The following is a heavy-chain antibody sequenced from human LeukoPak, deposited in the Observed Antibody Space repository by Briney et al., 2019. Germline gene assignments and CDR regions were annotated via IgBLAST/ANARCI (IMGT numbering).Heavy chain of an antibody. D-gene: IGHD3-22*01. V-gene: IGHV4-39*07. CDR3: ARDRDYDSFDY. J-gene: IGHJ4*02. CDR1: GGSISSSSYY. Sequence: SETLSLTCTVSGGSISSSSYYWGWIRQPPGKGLEWIGSIYYSGSTYYNPSLKSRVTISVDTSKNQFSLKLSSVTAADTAVYYCARDRDYDSFDYWGQGTLVTVSS. CDR2: IYYSGST.